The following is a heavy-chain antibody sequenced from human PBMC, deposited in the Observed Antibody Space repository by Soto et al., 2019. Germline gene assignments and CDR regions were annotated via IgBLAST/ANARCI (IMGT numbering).Heavy chain of an antibody. CDR2: IFSDDDK. D-gene: IGHD2-8*01. CDR3: TRIPGKWFSDYYNVGMDV. Sequence: QVTLKESGPVLLKPTEPLTLTCTVSVFSRTIPRLGENSVRQPPGTALEWLAHIFSDDDKSYSTSLQSRLTISQDTSKSQVVLSMTNMEPADTATYCCTRIPGKWFSDYYNVGMDVWGQVATGTVAS. CDR1: VFSRTIPRLG. J-gene: IGHJ6*02. V-gene: IGHV2-26*01.